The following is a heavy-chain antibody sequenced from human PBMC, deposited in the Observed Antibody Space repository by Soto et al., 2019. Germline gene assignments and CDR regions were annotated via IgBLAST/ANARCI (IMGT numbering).Heavy chain of an antibody. J-gene: IGHJ5*02. CDR1: GYTFTSYG. V-gene: IGHV1-18*01. CDR2: ISAYNGNT. D-gene: IGHD2-15*01. Sequence: QVQLVQSGAEVKKPGASVKVSCKASGYTFTSYGISWVRQAPGQGLEWMGWISAYNGNTNYAQKLQGRVTMTTDTSAGTAYMELRSLRSDDTAVDYCASVIVGNCSGGSCYSVPWFDPWGQGTLVTVSS. CDR3: ASVIVGNCSGGSCYSVPWFDP.